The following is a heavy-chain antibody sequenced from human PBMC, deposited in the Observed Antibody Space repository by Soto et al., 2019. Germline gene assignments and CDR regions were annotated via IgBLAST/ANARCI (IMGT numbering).Heavy chain of an antibody. CDR1: GFTFSGYG. CDR2: ISYDGSNK. CDR3: AKGMQSLQVLRFLEWSYGMDV. V-gene: IGHV3-30*18. Sequence: QPGGSLRLSCAASGFTFSGYGMHWVRQAPGKGLEWVAVISYDGSNKYYADSVKGRFTISRDNSKNTLYLQMNSLRAEDTAVYYCAKGMQSLQVLRFLEWSYGMDVWGQGTTVTVSS. D-gene: IGHD3-3*01. J-gene: IGHJ6*02.